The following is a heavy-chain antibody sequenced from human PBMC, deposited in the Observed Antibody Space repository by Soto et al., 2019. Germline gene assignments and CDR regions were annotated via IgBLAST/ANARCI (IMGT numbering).Heavy chain of an antibody. V-gene: IGHV3-23*01. CDR1: GFTFSNYA. D-gene: IGHD6-13*01. Sequence: EVQLLESGGGLVQPGGSLRLSCAASGFTFSNYAVTWVRQAPGKGLEWVSTISGSGGSTYYADSVKGRFTISRDNSKNTLYLKMNSLRAEDTAVYYCATDQGSSWYEIDYGGQGTLVTVSS. CDR2: ISGSGGST. J-gene: IGHJ4*02. CDR3: ATDQGSSWYEIDY.